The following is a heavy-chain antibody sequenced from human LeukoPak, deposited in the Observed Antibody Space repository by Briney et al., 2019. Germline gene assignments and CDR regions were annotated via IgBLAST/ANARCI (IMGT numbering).Heavy chain of an antibody. CDR2: YSGST. CDR3: ARGAPLRFLEWLLPFDY. V-gene: IGHV4-59*09. J-gene: IGHJ4*02. Sequence: YSGSTNYNPSLKSRVTISVDTSKNQFSLKLSSVTAADTAVYYCARGAPLRFLEWLLPFDYWGQGTLVTVSS. D-gene: IGHD3-3*01.